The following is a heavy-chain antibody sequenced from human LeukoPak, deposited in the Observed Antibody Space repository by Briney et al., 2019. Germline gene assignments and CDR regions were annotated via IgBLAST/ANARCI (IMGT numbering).Heavy chain of an antibody. J-gene: IGHJ6*03. CDR1: TFTFTSYW. CDR2: ISSSSSYI. V-gene: IGHV3-21*01. Sequence: GGSLRLSCAASTFTFTSYWMSWVRQAPGKGLEWVSSISSSSSYIYYADSVKGRFTISRDNAKNSLYLQMNSLRAEDTAVYYCARDRYYYYYMDVWGKGTTVSVSS. CDR3: ARDRYYYYYMDV.